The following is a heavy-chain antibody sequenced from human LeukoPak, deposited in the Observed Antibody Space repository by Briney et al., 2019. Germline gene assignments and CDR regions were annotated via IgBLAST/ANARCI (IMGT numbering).Heavy chain of an antibody. V-gene: IGHV3-21*01. D-gene: IGHD3-10*01. CDR2: ISSSSSYI. J-gene: IGHJ3*02. CDR1: GFTFSSFS. CDR3: ARVNYGDAFDI. Sequence: GGSLRLSCAASGFTFSSFSMNWVRQAPGKGLEWVSSISSSSSYIYYADSVKGRFTISRDNAKNSLYLQMNSLRAEDTAVYYCARVNYGDAFDIWGQGTMVTVSS.